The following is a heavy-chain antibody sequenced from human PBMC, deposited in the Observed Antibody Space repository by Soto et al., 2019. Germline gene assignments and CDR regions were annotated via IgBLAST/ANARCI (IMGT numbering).Heavy chain of an antibody. Sequence: QVQLVESGGGVVQPGRSLRLSCAASGFTFSSYAMHWVRQAPGKGLEWVAVISYDGSNKYYADSVKGRFTISRDNSKNTLYLQMNSLSAEDTAVYYCARDRGSGWVFDYWGQGPLVTVSA. CDR2: ISYDGSNK. D-gene: IGHD6-19*01. V-gene: IGHV3-30-3*01. CDR1: GFTFSSYA. J-gene: IGHJ4*02. CDR3: ARDRGSGWVFDY.